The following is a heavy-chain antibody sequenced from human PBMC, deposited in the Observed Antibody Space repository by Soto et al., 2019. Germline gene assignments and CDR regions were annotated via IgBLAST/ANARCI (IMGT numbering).Heavy chain of an antibody. V-gene: IGHV3-21*01. Sequence: PGGSLRLSCAASGFTFSSYSTNWVRQAPGKGLEWVASMDGATTTIFYPDSLRGRFTISRDNAKNSLYLQMNSLRVEDTGVYYYAKHETGQWVVNAPTEFWGQGTLVTVSS. CDR1: GFTFSSYS. D-gene: IGHD3-22*01. CDR2: MDGATTTI. J-gene: IGHJ4*02. CDR3: AKHETGQWVVNAPTEF.